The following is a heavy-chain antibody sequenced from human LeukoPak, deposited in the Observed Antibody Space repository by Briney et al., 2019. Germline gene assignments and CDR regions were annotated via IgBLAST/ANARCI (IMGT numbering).Heavy chain of an antibody. CDR2: ISNGGGGT. Sequence: PGGSLRLSCAASGFIFNNFGLVWVRQAPGKGLEWVSAISNGGGGTTYADFVKGRFTISRDNSKNTLFLQMNSLRADGTALYYCAKGSSGYFLDLWGQGTLVTVSS. CDR1: GFIFNNFG. V-gene: IGHV3-23*01. D-gene: IGHD3-22*01. CDR3: AKGSSGYFLDL. J-gene: IGHJ5*02.